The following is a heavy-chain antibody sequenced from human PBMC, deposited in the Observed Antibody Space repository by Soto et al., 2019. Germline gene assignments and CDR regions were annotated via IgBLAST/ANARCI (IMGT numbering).Heavy chain of an antibody. J-gene: IGHJ4*02. D-gene: IGHD1-26*01. CDR2: IKSKTDGGTT. V-gene: IGHV3-15*07. Sequence: SVSNAWMNWVRQAPGKGLEWVGRIKSKTDGGTTDYAAPVKGRFTISRDDSKNTLYLQMNSLKTEDTAVYYCTSCGSYYSWVQDYWGQGTLVTVSS. CDR1: SVSNAW. CDR3: TSCGSYYSWVQDY.